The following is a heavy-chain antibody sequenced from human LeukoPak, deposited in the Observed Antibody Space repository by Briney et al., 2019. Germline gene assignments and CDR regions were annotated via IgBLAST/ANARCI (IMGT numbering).Heavy chain of an antibody. J-gene: IGHJ3*02. V-gene: IGHV1-69*13. CDR1: GGTFSSYA. CDR3: ARDGTMQGVITNHAFDI. Sequence: GASVKVSCKASGGTFSSYAISWVRQAPGQGLEWMGGIIPIFGTANYAQKFQGRVTITADESTSTAYMELSSLRSEDTAVYYCARDGTMQGVITNHAFDIWGQGTMVTVSS. D-gene: IGHD3-10*01. CDR2: IIPIFGTA.